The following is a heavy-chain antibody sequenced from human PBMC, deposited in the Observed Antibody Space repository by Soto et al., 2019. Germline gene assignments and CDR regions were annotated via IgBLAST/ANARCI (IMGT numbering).Heavy chain of an antibody. CDR2: ISGSGGST. Sequence: GGSLRLSCAASGFTFSSYPMNWVRQAPGKGLEWVSAISGSGGSTDYADSVKGRFTISRDNSKNTLYLQMNSLRAEDTAVYYCTRGGTSSSCYWHDWGQGTLVTVSS. D-gene: IGHD6-13*01. J-gene: IGHJ4*02. CDR1: GFTFSSYP. V-gene: IGHV3-23*01. CDR3: TRGGTSSSCYWHD.